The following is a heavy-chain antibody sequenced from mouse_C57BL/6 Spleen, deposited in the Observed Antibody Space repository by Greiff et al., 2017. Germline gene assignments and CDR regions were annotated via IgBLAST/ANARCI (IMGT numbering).Heavy chain of an antibody. V-gene: IGHV1-69*01. Sequence: VQLQQPGAELVMPGASVKLSCKASGYTFTSYWMHWVKQRPGQGLEWIGEIDPSDSYTNYNQKVKGKSTLTVDKSSSTAYMQLSSLTSEDSAVYYCARGNYGYAMDYWGQGTSVTVSS. CDR3: ARGNYGYAMDY. D-gene: IGHD2-1*01. J-gene: IGHJ4*01. CDR1: GYTFTSYW. CDR2: IDPSDSYT.